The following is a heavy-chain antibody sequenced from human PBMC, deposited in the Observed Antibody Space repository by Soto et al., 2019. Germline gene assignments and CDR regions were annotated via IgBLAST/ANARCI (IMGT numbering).Heavy chain of an antibody. V-gene: IGHV3-74*01. CDR2: IKSDGSST. CDR1: GLPFISYG. J-gene: IGHJ6*03. CDR3: ASYYYYYYMDV. Sequence: GGSLRLSCTASGLPFISYGMHWVRKATGKGLEWVSRIKSDGSSTNYADSVKGRFTISRDNAKNTLYLQMSGLGADDTAIYYCASYYYYYYMDVWGKGTTVTVSS.